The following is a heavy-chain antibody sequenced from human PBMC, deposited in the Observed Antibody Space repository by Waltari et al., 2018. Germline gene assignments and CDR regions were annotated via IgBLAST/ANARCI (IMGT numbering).Heavy chain of an antibody. V-gene: IGHV4-39*01. J-gene: IGHJ5*02. CDR3: ARHGYSGGWFDP. CDR1: GASISSSNYY. D-gene: IGHD4-17*01. CDR2: MFNGGST. Sequence: QLQLQESGPGLVKPSETLSRPCSVPGASISSSNYYWGWIRQPPGMGLEWIGSMFNGGSTYYNPSLKGRVTISVDTSKNQFSLRLNSVTAADTAIYYCARHGYSGGWFDPWGQGTLVTVSS.